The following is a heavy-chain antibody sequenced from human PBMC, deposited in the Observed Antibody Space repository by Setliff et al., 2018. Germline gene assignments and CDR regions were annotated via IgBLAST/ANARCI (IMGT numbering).Heavy chain of an antibody. J-gene: IGHJ4*02. V-gene: IGHV4-59*01. CDR3: ARDFGSHFFDY. CDR1: GGSISSYY. D-gene: IGHD3-16*01. Sequence: SETLSLTCTVSGGSISSYYWSWIRQPPGKGLEWIGYIYYSGSTNYNPSLKGRVTISVDTSKNQFSLKLSSVTAADTAVYYCARDFGSHFFDYWGQGTLVTVSS. CDR2: IYYSGST.